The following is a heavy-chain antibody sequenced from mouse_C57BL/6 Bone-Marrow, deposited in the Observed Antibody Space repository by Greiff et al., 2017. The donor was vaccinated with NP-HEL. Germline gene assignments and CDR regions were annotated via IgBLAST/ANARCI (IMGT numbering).Heavy chain of an antibody. CDR3: ASYYGSPYYAMDY. Sequence: VQLQQSGAELVKPGASVKMSCKASGYTFTSYWITWVKQRPGQGLEWIGDIFPGSGSTNYNEKFKSKATLTVDTSSSTAYMQLSSLTSEDSAVYYCASYYGSPYYAMDYWGQGTSVTVSS. V-gene: IGHV1-55*01. J-gene: IGHJ4*01. D-gene: IGHD1-1*01. CDR2: IFPGSGST. CDR1: GYTFTSYW.